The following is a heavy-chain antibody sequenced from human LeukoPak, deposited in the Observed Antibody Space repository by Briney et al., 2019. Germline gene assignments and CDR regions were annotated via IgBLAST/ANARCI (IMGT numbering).Heavy chain of an antibody. Sequence: KPSETLSLTCTVSGDSINNNNYYWGWIRQHPGKGLEWIGYIYYSGSTYYNPSLKSRVTISVDTSKNQFSLKLSSVTAADTAVYYCATLRGSYYVGQVQHWGQGTLVTVSS. V-gene: IGHV4-31*03. CDR3: ATLRGSYYVGQVQH. CDR1: GDSINNNNYY. D-gene: IGHD1-26*01. CDR2: IYYSGST. J-gene: IGHJ1*01.